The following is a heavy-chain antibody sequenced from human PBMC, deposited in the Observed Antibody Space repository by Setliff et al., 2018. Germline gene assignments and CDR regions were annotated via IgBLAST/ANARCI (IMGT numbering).Heavy chain of an antibody. CDR3: ARQGATGGLRFLEWFDQLRAWYFDL. Sequence: GGSLRLSCAASGFTFSSYEMNWVRQAPGKGLEWVSVIYSGGNTYYADSVKGRFTISRDNSKNTLYLQMNSLRPEDTAVYYCARQGATGGLRFLEWFDQLRAWYFDLWGRGTLVTVSS. J-gene: IGHJ2*01. D-gene: IGHD3-3*01. CDR1: GFTFSSYE. CDR2: IYSGGNT. V-gene: IGHV3-66*04.